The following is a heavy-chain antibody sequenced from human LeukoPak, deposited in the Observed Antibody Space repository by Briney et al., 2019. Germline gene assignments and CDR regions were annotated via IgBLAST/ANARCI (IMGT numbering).Heavy chain of an antibody. V-gene: IGHV3-23*01. CDR2: ISGSGGST. CDR1: GFTFSSYA. D-gene: IGHD3-10*01. CDR3: AKGTLLWFGELSDYFDH. J-gene: IGHJ4*02. Sequence: GGSLRLSCAASGFTFSSYAMSWVRQAPGKGLEWVSAISGSGGSTYYADSVKGRFTISRDNSKNTLYLQMNSLRAEDTAVYYCAKGTLLWFGELSDYFDHWGQGTLVTVSS.